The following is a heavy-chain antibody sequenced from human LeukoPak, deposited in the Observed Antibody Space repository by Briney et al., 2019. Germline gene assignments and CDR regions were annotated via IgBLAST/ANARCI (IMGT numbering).Heavy chain of an antibody. Sequence: SQTLSLTCTVSGGSFNSSDYYWSWIRQPPGEGLEWIGYIHQSGSTYYNPSLESRVIMSVDRSKNQFALKLTSVTAADTAVYYCARDSSNTNYWGQGTLVTVSS. V-gene: IGHV4-30-2*01. CDR3: ARDSSNTNY. D-gene: IGHD6-13*01. CDR2: IHQSGST. J-gene: IGHJ4*02. CDR1: GGSFNSSDYY.